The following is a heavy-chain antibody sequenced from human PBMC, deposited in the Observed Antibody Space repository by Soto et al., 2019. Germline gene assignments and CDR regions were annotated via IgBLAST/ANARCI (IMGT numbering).Heavy chain of an antibody. Sequence: PGGSLRLSCAASGFTFRTYAMSWVRQAPGKGLEWVSAITGSGDTTYYADSVKGRFTISRDNSKNTLYLQMNNLRAEDTAVYFCAKKEGDGYIYGYIYYYGMAVWGQRTTVTVSS. CDR2: ITGSGDTT. V-gene: IGHV3-23*01. J-gene: IGHJ6*02. CDR3: AKKEGDGYIYGYIYYYGMAV. D-gene: IGHD5-12*01. CDR1: GFTFRTYA.